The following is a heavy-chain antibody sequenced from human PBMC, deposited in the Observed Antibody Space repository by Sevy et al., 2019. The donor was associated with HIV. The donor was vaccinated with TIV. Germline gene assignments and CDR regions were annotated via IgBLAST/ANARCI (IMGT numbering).Heavy chain of an antibody. CDR3: AKCLAALPGYYYGVDV. CDR1: GFTFSGYG. D-gene: IGHD6-6*01. CDR2: ISDIGNT. V-gene: IGHV3-23*01. Sequence: GGSLRLSCAASGFTFSGYGMSWVRQAPGKGLEWVSVISDIGNTYYADSVKGRFTMSRDNSKNTLYLQMNSLRAEDTAVYYCAKCLAALPGYYYGVDVWGQGTTVTVSS. J-gene: IGHJ6*02.